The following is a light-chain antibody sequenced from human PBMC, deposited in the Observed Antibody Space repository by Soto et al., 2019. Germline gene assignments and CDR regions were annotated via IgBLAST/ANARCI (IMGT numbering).Light chain of an antibody. CDR2: QVS. CDR3: DSYTSTNTPYV. V-gene: IGLV2-14*01. Sequence: QSVLTQPASVSGSAGQSITISCTGTSSDVGGYNYVSWYQQHPGKAPKLIIYQVSYRPSGVSDRFSGSKSGSTASLTISGLQAEDEADYYCDSYTSTNTPYVFGTGTKVTVL. J-gene: IGLJ1*01. CDR1: SSDVGGYNY.